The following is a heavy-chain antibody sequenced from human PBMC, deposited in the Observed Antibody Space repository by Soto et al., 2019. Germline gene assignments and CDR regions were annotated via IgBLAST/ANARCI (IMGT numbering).Heavy chain of an antibody. V-gene: IGHV3-48*04. CDR3: ARDTGRDDFWSGYYDY. J-gene: IGHJ4*02. CDR1: GFTFSSYS. D-gene: IGHD3-3*01. CDR2: ISSSSSTI. Sequence: GGSLRLSCAASGFTFSSYSMNWVRQAPGKGLEWVSYISSSSSTIYYADSVKGRFTISRDNAKNSLYLQMNSLRAEDTAVYYCARDTGRDDFWSGYYDYWGQGTLVTVSS.